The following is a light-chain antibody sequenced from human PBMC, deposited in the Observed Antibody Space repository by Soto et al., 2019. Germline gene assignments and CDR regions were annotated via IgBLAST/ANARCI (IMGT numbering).Light chain of an antibody. J-gene: IGLJ1*01. CDR2: DVS. CDR1: SSDVGAYNF. V-gene: IGLV2-14*03. CDR3: SSYTSSSTHV. Sequence: QSALTQPASGSVSRGQSITISCTGTSSDVGAYNFVSWYQQHPGKLPKLMIFDVSRRPSGVSDRFSGSKSGNTASLTISGLQSEDEGDYYCSSYTSSSTHVFGSGTKLTVL.